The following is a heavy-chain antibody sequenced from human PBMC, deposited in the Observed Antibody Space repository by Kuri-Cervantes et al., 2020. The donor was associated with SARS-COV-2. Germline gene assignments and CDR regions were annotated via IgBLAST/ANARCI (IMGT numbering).Heavy chain of an antibody. Sequence: ESLKISCAVSGYSISSGYYWGWIRQPPGKGLEWIGSIYHSGSTYYNPSLKSRVTISVDTSKNQFSLKLSSVTAADTAVYYCARVAAAAGTHYYYYYYMDVWGKGTTVTVSS. D-gene: IGHD6-13*01. J-gene: IGHJ6*03. CDR2: IYHSGST. CDR3: ARVAAAAGTHYYYYYYMDV. V-gene: IGHV4-38-2*01. CDR1: GYSISSGYY.